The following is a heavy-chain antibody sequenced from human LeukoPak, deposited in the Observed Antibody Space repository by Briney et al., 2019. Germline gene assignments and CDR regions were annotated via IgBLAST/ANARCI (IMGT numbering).Heavy chain of an antibody. D-gene: IGHD6-19*01. CDR1: GFTFSSYS. Sequence: GGSLRLSCAASGFTFSSYSMNWDRQAPGKGLEWVSSISSSSSYIYYADSVKGRFTISRDNAKNSLYLQMNSLRAEDTAVYYCARDSYTGWNYYYGMDVWGQGTTVTVSS. V-gene: IGHV3-21*01. CDR3: ARDSYTGWNYYYGMDV. CDR2: ISSSSSYI. J-gene: IGHJ6*02.